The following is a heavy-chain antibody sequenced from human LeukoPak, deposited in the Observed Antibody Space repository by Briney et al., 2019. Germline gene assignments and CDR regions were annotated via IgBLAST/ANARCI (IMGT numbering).Heavy chain of an antibody. V-gene: IGHV7-4-1*02. CDR1: GYTFTSYA. CDR2: NNTNTGNP. D-gene: IGHD2-21*02. J-gene: IGHJ3*02. Sequence: ASVKVSCKASGYTFTSYAMNWVRQAPGQGLEWMGWNNTNTGNPTYAQGFTGRFVSSLDTSVSTAYLQISSLKAEDTAVYYCARSHIVVVTATRKAFDIWGQGTMVTVSS. CDR3: ARSHIVVVTATRKAFDI.